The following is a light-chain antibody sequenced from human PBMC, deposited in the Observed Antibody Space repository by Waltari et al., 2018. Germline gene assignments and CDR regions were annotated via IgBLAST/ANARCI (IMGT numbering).Light chain of an antibody. CDR2: EVS. V-gene: IGLV2-8*01. J-gene: IGLJ2*01. CDR1: TGAVGGYNY. Sequence: QSALTQPPSASESPGQSVAISCTGPTGAVGGYNYASWYQQHPGKAPKLMINEVSTRPSGVPDRFSGSKSGNTASLTVSGLQAEDEADYYCSSYTGSNVVFGGGTKLTVL. CDR3: SSYTGSNVV.